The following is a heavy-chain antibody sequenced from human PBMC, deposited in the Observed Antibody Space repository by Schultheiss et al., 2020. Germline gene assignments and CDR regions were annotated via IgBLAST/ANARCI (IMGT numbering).Heavy chain of an antibody. CDR3: ARDSDRSGWSPRWFDP. J-gene: IGHJ5*02. V-gene: IGHV3-30*03. CDR2: ISYDGSKK. D-gene: IGHD6-19*01. CDR1: GFTFRNYG. Sequence: GGSLRLSCAASGFTFRNYGMHWVRQAPGKGLEWVALISYDGSKKHYADSVKGRFSISRDNSKNTLHLQMNSLRTEDTAVYYCARDSDRSGWSPRWFDPWGQGTLVTVSS.